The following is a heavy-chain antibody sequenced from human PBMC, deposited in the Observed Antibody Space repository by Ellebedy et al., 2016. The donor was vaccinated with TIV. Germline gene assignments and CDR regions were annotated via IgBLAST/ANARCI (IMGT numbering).Heavy chain of an antibody. CDR1: GFTFSGHS. CDR3: ARWDIAVAVTAAFPYYFDY. V-gene: IGHV3-30-3*01. Sequence: GESLKISCAASGFTFSGHSMHWVRQVPGKGLQWVALISYDGRNGWYADSVKGRFTISRDNSKNTLYLQMNNLGAEDTAVYYCARWDIAVAVTAAFPYYFDYWGQGTLVTVSS. J-gene: IGHJ4*02. D-gene: IGHD6-19*01. CDR2: ISYDGRNG.